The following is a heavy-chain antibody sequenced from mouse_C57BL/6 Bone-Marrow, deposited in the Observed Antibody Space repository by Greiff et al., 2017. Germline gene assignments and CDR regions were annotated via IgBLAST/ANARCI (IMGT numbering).Heavy chain of an antibody. Sequence: QVQLQQPGAELVKPGASVKLSCKASGYTFTSYWMHWVKQRPGRGLEWIGRIDPNSGGTKYNEKFKSKATLTVDKPSSTAYMQLRSLTSEDSAVYYGARQGYYGSSLGYFDVWGTGTTVTVSS. CDR1: GYTFTSYW. CDR3: ARQGYYGSSLGYFDV. CDR2: IDPNSGGT. D-gene: IGHD1-1*01. V-gene: IGHV1-72*01. J-gene: IGHJ1*03.